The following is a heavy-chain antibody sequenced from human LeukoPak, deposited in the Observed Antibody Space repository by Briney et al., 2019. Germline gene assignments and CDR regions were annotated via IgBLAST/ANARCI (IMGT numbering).Heavy chain of an antibody. CDR1: GYTFTSYG. V-gene: IGHV1-18*01. CDR3: ARDRGITMVRGVIGAEGPVDY. D-gene: IGHD3-10*01. CDR2: ISAYNGNT. Sequence: ASVKVSCKASGYTFTSYGISWVRQAPGQGLEWMGWISAYNGNTNYAQKLQGRVTMTTDTSTSTAYMELRSLRSDDTAVYYCARDRGITMVRGVIGAEGPVDYWGQGTLVTVSS. J-gene: IGHJ4*02.